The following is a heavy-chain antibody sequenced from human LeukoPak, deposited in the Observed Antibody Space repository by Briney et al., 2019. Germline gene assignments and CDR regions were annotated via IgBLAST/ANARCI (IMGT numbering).Heavy chain of an antibody. D-gene: IGHD3-22*01. CDR3: ASWIGRSGCFDY. CDR2: IYYSGKT. CDR1: GGSINSSSYY. Sequence: SETLSLTCTVSGGSINSSSYYWGWIRQPPGKGLEWIGSIYYSGKTYYNPSLKSRLTISVDMSKNQFSLNLSSVTAADTAVYYCASWIGRSGCFDYWGQGTLVTVSS. J-gene: IGHJ4*02. V-gene: IGHV4-39*07.